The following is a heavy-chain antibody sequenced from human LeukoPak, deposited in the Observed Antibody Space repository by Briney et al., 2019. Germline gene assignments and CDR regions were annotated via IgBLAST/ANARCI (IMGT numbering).Heavy chain of an antibody. J-gene: IGHJ5*02. V-gene: IGHV3-30*02. CDR2: IRYDGSNK. D-gene: IGHD2-21*01. CDR1: GFTFSSYS. CDR3: ARGAPCGGDCYSMGVPFDP. Sequence: PGGSLRLSCAASGFTFSSYSMHWVRQAPGKGLEWVAFIRYDGSNKYYADSVKGRFTISRDNSKNTLYLQMNSLRAEDTAVYYCARGAPCGGDCYSMGVPFDPWGQGTLVTVSS.